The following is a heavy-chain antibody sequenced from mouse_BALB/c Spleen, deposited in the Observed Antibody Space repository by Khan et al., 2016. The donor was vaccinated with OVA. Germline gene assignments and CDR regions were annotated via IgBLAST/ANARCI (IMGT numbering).Heavy chain of an antibody. D-gene: IGHD2-1*01. V-gene: IGHV5-9-1*01. CDR1: GFTFSTYA. CDR2: ISSDGDYT. J-gene: IGHJ3*01. CDR3: ARSPYGNFAY. Sequence: EVMLVESGGGLVKPGGSLKLSCAASGFTFSTYAMSWVRQTPEKRLEWVATISSDGDYTYFPDNVTGRFTISRDNDKNTLCLQMTSLRSEDSAMYYCARSPYGNFAYWGQGTLVTVSA.